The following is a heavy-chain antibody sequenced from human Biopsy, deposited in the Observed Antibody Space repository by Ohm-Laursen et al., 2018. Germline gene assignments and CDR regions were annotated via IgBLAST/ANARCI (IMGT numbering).Heavy chain of an antibody. Sequence: AASVTASCKASGHTFTTYYIHWVRQAPGHGLQWMGIINPTGDHTIYAQRFQGRVTLTRDTSTSTAYMELSSLRSEDTAVYYCAREYPEGDVWGQGTTVTVSS. D-gene: IGHD2-2*02. V-gene: IGHV1-46*01. CDR2: INPTGDHT. CDR1: GHTFTTYY. J-gene: IGHJ6*02. CDR3: AREYPEGDV.